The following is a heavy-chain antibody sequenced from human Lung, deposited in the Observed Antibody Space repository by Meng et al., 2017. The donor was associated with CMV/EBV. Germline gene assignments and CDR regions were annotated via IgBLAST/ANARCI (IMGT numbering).Heavy chain of an antibody. Sequence: GESXKISXAASGFDFTSYAMTWVRQAPGRGLEWVSSISGSGGATYDAASVKCRFTGSRDNTKNTLFLQINSLRAEDADLYYCDKGARMAGAGPDYWGQGTXVTVSS. V-gene: IGHV3-23*01. CDR2: ISGSGGAT. CDR3: DKGARMAGAGPDY. D-gene: IGHD6-13*01. J-gene: IGHJ4*02. CDR1: GFDFTSYA.